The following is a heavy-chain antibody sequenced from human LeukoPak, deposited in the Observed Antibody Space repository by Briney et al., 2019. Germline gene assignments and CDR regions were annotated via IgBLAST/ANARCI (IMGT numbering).Heavy chain of an antibody. Sequence: SETLSLTRGVCRYSTSRFAWGGVLQPAGKGLEWIGRIYSNEHTYSNPSLRGRVTISVDKSRNLVSLRLSSVAAADTGVYYCARDRGVVIGDCRVGFDLWGQGTMVTVSS. CDR1: RYSTSRFA. CDR3: ARDRGVVIGDCRVGFDL. CDR2: IYSNEHT. J-gene: IGHJ3*01. D-gene: IGHD2-15*01. V-gene: IGHV4-4*07.